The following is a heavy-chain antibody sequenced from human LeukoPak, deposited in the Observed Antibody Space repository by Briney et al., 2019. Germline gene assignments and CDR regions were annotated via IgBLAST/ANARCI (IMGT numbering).Heavy chain of an antibody. Sequence: SETLSLTCTVSGGSISSSSYYWGWIRQPPGKGLEWIGYIYYSGSTNYNPSLKSRVTISVDTSKNQFSLKLSSVTAADTAVYYCARGVILTGYYSPFDYWGQGTLVTVSS. D-gene: IGHD3-9*01. CDR1: GGSISSSSYY. J-gene: IGHJ4*02. CDR2: IYYSGST. CDR3: ARGVILTGYYSPFDY. V-gene: IGHV4-61*05.